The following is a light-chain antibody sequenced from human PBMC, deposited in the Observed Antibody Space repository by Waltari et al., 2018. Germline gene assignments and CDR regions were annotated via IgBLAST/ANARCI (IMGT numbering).Light chain of an antibody. CDR2: DVY. CDR3: CSYADTSTYV. V-gene: IGLV2-11*01. J-gene: IGLJ1*01. Sequence: QSALTQPRSVSGSPGQSVTISCTGTSSDVGNYNYVSWYQQHPGKAPKVIIYDVYKRPSGVPDHCSGSKSGNTASLTISGLQAEDGADYYCCSYADTSTYVFGTGTQVLVL. CDR1: SSDVGNYNY.